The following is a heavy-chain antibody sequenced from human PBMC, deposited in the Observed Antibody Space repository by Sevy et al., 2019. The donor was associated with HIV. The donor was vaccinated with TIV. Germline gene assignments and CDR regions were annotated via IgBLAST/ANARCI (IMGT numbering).Heavy chain of an antibody. CDR1: GYTLSELS. D-gene: IGHD3-22*01. J-gene: IGHJ4*02. CDR2: FDPDDGET. V-gene: IGHV1-24*01. Sequence: GASVQVSCKVSGYTLSELSMHWVRPPPGKGLEWMGRFDPDDGETIYAQRFQGRVTMTEDTSADTAYMELSSLRSEDTDMYYCETAREYYSDNSGYLDYWGQGTPVTVSS. CDR3: ETAREYYSDNSGYLDY.